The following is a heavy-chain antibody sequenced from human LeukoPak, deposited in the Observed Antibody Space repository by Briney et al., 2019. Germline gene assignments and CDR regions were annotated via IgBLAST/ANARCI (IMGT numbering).Heavy chain of an antibody. Sequence: PGGSLRLSCAASGFTLNTYNMNWVRQAPGKGLEWVSSISGSGRYIYYADSLKGRFTISRDYANNSLYLQMNSLRAEDTAVYYCARARIGLQRRDSFDIWGQGTMVTVSS. CDR2: ISGSGRYI. CDR1: GFTLNTYN. J-gene: IGHJ3*02. CDR3: ARARIGLQRRDSFDI. V-gene: IGHV3-21*01. D-gene: IGHD1-26*01.